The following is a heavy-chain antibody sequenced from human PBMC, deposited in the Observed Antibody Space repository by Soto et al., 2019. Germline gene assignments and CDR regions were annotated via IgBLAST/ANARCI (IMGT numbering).Heavy chain of an antibody. V-gene: IGHV3-21*01. Sequence: EVQLVESGGGLVKPGGSLRLSCAASGFTFSSYSMNWVRQAPGKGLEWVSSISSSSSYIYYADSVKGRFTISRDNAKNSLYLQMNSLRAEDTAVYYCAGLYYSSSWYGCFPSCYYYYGMDVWGQGTTVTVSS. CDR1: GFTFSSYS. J-gene: IGHJ6*02. CDR2: ISSSSSYI. D-gene: IGHD6-13*01. CDR3: AGLYYSSSWYGCFPSCYYYYGMDV.